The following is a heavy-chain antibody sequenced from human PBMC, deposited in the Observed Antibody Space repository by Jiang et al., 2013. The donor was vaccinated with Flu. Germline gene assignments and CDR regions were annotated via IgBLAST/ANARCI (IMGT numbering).Heavy chain of an antibody. CDR3: ARVPSYSSGWYGVGYYYYGMDV. CDR1: SYG. J-gene: IGHJ6*02. CDR2: ISAYNGNT. D-gene: IGHD6-19*01. V-gene: IGHV1-18*01. Sequence: SYGISWVRQAPGQGLEWMGWISAYNGNTNYAQKFQGRVTMTRNTSISTAYMELSSLRSEDTAVYYCARVPSYSSGWYGVGYYYYGMDVWGQGTTVTVSS.